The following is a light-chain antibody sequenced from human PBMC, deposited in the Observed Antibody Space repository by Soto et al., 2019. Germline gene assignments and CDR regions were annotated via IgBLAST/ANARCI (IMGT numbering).Light chain of an antibody. CDR1: SSDVGGYNY. Sequence: QSVLTQPASVSGSPGQSITISCTGTSSDVGGYNYVSWYQQHPGKAPKLMIYDVSNRPSGVSNRFSGSKPGNTASLPISGLQAEDEADYYCSSYTSSSTLPYVFGTGTKVTVL. V-gene: IGLV2-14*01. CDR2: DVS. J-gene: IGLJ1*01. CDR3: SSYTSSSTLPYV.